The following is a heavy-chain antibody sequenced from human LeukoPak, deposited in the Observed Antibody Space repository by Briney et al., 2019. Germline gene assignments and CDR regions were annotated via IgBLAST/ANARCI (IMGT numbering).Heavy chain of an antibody. CDR3: ARVGSYDSSGYPDY. J-gene: IGHJ4*02. D-gene: IGHD3-22*01. Sequence: QTGGSLRLSCAASGFTFSSYWMSWVRQAPGKGLEWVANIKQDGSEKYYVDSVKGRFTISRDNAKNSLYLQMNSLRAEDTALYHCARVGSYDSSGYPDYWGQGTLVTVSS. CDR1: GFTFSSYW. V-gene: IGHV3-7*03. CDR2: IKQDGSEK.